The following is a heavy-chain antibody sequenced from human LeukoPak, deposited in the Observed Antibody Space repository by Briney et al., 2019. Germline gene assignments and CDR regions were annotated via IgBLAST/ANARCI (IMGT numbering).Heavy chain of an antibody. CDR1: GFTFSSYA. CDR3: AKDKGYSSGWPFDY. Sequence: PGGSLRLSCAASGFTFSSYAMSWVRQAPGKGLEWVSAISGSCGSTYYADSVKGRFTISRDNSKNTLYLQMNSLRAEDTAVYYCAKDKGYSSGWPFDYWGQGTLVTVSS. V-gene: IGHV3-23*01. CDR2: ISGSCGST. J-gene: IGHJ4*02. D-gene: IGHD6-19*01.